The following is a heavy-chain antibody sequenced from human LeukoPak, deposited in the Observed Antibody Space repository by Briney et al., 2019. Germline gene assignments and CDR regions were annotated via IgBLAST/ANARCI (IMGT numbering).Heavy chain of an antibody. CDR2: ITSSNNYI. CDR1: GFTFSDYY. J-gene: IGHJ2*01. V-gene: IGHV3-11*06. D-gene: IGHD1-26*01. CDR3: VTTWGAHYWYFDL. Sequence: GSLRLSCAASGFTFSDYYMSWIRQAPGKGLEWVSSITSSNNYIYYADSMKGRFTISRDNAKNSLYLQMNSLRAEDTAVYYCVTTWGAHYWYFDLWGRGALVTVSS.